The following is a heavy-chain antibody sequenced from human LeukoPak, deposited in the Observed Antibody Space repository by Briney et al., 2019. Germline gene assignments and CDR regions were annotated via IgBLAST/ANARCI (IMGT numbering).Heavy chain of an antibody. CDR2: INPNSGGT. CDR1: GYTFTSYD. D-gene: IGHD1-20*01. J-gene: IGHJ6*03. V-gene: IGHV1-2*06. CDR3: ASEYNWNDPAYYYYMDV. Sequence: ASVKVSCKASGYTFTSYDINWVRQAPGQGLEWMGRINPNSGGTNYAQKFQGRVTMTSDTSISTAYTELSRLRSDDTAVYYCASEYNWNDPAYYYYMDVWGKGTTVTVSS.